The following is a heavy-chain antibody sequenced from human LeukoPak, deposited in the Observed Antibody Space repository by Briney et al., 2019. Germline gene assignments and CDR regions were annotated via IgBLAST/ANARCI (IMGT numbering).Heavy chain of an antibody. V-gene: IGHV3-23*01. CDR1: GFTFANYA. Sequence: GGSLRLSCAASGFTFANYAMNWVRQAPGKGLEWVSAISGSGGSTYYADSVKGRFTISRDNSKNTLYLQMNSLRAEDTAVYYCAKTGSATLTRYYYYYMDVWGKGTTVTISS. CDR3: AKTGSATLTRYYYYYMDV. J-gene: IGHJ6*03. CDR2: ISGSGGST. D-gene: IGHD4-17*01.